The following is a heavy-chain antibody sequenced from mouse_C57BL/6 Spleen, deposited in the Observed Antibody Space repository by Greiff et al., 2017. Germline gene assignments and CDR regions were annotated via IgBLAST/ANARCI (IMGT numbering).Heavy chain of an antibody. CDR2: IHPNSGST. V-gene: IGHV1-64*01. CDR1: GYTFTSYW. J-gene: IGHJ2*01. Sequence: QVQLQQPGAELVKPGASVKLSCKASGYTFTSYWMHWVKQRPGQGLEWIGMIHPNSGSTNYNEKFKSKATLTVDKSSRTAYMQLSSLTSEDSAVYYCAREVFMTTVVAFDYWGQGTTLTVSS. D-gene: IGHD1-1*01. CDR3: AREVFMTTVVAFDY.